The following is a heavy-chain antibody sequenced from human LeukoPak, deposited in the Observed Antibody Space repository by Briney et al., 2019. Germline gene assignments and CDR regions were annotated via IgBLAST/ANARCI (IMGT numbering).Heavy chain of an antibody. V-gene: IGHV1-69*13. CDR1: GGTFSSYA. J-gene: IGHJ3*02. Sequence: ASVKVSCKASGGTFSSYAISWVRQAPGQGLEWMGGIIPIFGTANYAQKFQGRVTITADESTSTAYMELSSLRSEDTAVYYCARVGCSGGRCYSLAFDIWRQGAMVTVSS. D-gene: IGHD2-15*01. CDR2: IIPIFGTA. CDR3: ARVGCSGGRCYSLAFDI.